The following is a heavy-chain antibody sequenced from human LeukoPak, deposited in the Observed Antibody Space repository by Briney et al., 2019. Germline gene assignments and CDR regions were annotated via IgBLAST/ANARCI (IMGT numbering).Heavy chain of an antibody. CDR2: ISGDGGTT. V-gene: IGHV3-43*02. CDR3: ARSLPEYFDY. J-gene: IGHJ4*02. Sequence: GGSLRLSCAASGFTFDDYAMHCVRQAPGEGLEWVSLISGDGGTTYSADSVRGRFTISTDNSKNSLYLQMNSLRTEDTALYYCARSLPEYFDYWGQGTLVTVSS. CDR1: GFTFDDYA.